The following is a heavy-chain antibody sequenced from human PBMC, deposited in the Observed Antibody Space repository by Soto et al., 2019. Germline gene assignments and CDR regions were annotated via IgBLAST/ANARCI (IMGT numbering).Heavy chain of an antibody. J-gene: IGHJ5*02. CDR2: IDPSDSYT. D-gene: IGHD3-10*01. CDR1: GYSFTSYW. CDR3: ERNSSSGSEYKVLYPYNWFDP. Sequence: GESLKISCKGSGYSFTSYWISWVRQMPGKGLEWMGRIDPSDSYTNYSPSFQGHVTISADKSISTAYLQWSSLKASDTAMYYCERNSSSGSEYKVLYPYNWFDPWGQGNLVTVS. V-gene: IGHV5-10-1*01.